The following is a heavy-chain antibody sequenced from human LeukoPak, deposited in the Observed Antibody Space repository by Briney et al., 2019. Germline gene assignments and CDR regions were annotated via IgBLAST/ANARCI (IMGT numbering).Heavy chain of an antibody. CDR1: GGSITSHY. D-gene: IGHD6-6*01. V-gene: IGHV4-59*11. CDR3: ARDHSSSYHYFDL. CDR2: VHYSGKS. Sequence: SETLSLTCTVSGGSITSHYWSWIRQPPGKGLEWIGYVHYSGKSNYNPSLKSRVTMSVDTSKNQLSLKLHSVTAADTAMYYCARDHSSSYHYFDLWGQGTLITVSS. J-gene: IGHJ4*02.